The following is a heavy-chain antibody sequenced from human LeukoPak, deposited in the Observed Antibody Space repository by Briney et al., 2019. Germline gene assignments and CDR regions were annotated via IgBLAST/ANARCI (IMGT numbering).Heavy chain of an antibody. CDR1: GFTFSSYG. D-gene: IGHD2-15*01. J-gene: IGHJ4*02. V-gene: IGHV3-30*18. CDR3: AKDREVVAATPADY. Sequence: GRSLRLSCAASGFTFSSYGMHWVRQAPGKGLEWVAVISYDGSNKYYADSVKGRFTISRDNSKNTLYLQMNSLRAEDTAVYYCAKDREVVAATPADYWGQGTLVTVSS. CDR2: ISYDGSNK.